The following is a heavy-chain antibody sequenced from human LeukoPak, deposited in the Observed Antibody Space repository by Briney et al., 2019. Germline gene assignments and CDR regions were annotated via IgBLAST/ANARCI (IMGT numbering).Heavy chain of an antibody. CDR2: IYTSGST. D-gene: IGHD6-6*01. Sequence: SETLSLTCTVSGGSISSYYWSWIRQPAGKGLEWIGRIYTSGSTNYNPSLKSRVTMSVDTSKNQSSLKLSSVTAADTAVYYCARGAGIAARLRYYYYMDVWGKGTTVTVSS. J-gene: IGHJ6*03. CDR1: GGSISSYY. V-gene: IGHV4-4*07. CDR3: ARGAGIAARLRYYYYMDV.